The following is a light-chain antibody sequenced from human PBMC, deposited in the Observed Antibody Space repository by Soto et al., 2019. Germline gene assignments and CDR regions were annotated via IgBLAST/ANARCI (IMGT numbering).Light chain of an antibody. CDR1: QTVNAW. CDR3: QQYNTHSGT. Sequence: DIQITQSPSTLSASLGDRVTITCRASQTVNAWLAWYQHKPGKAPKPLIYDASILESGVPARFSGSGSGTEFILTISSLQPDDVGTYYCQQYNTHSGTFGQGTKVEIK. J-gene: IGKJ1*01. V-gene: IGKV1-5*01. CDR2: DAS.